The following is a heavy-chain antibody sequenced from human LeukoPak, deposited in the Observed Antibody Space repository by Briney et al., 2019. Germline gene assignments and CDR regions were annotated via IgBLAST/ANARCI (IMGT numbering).Heavy chain of an antibody. CDR1: GGTFSSYA. CDR2: IIPIFGTA. J-gene: IGHJ4*02. D-gene: IGHD6-6*01. CDR3: ATLEYSSSYDY. Sequence: SVKVSCKASGGTFSSYAISWVRQAPGRGLEWMGRIIPIFGTANYAQKFQGRVTITTDESTSTAYMELSSLRSEDTAAYYCATLEYSSSYDYWGQGTLVTVSS. V-gene: IGHV1-69*05.